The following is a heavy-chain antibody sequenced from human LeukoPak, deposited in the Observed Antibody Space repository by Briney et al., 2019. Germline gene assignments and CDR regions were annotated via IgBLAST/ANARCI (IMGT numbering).Heavy chain of an antibody. Sequence: GGSLRLSCAASGFTFDDYAMHWVRQAPGKGLEWVSSISSSSSYIYYADSVKGRFTISRDNAKNSLYLQMNSLRAEDTAVYYCARDDSSGIEADYWGQGTLVTVSS. CDR1: GFTFDDYA. CDR2: ISSSSSYI. J-gene: IGHJ4*02. V-gene: IGHV3-21*01. D-gene: IGHD3-22*01. CDR3: ARDDSSGIEADY.